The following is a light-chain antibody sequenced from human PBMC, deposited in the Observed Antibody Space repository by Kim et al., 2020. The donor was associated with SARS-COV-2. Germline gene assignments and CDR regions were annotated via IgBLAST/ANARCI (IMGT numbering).Light chain of an antibody. Sequence: GQSVTISCTGANRDVDSNRLVSWYQLHPGKAPKLIIYEGNKWPSGVSDRFSGSKSGSTASLTISGLQPEDEADYYCCSYAGSTTWVFGGGTQLTVL. CDR1: NRDVDSNRL. J-gene: IGLJ3*02. CDR2: EGN. CDR3: CSYAGSTTWV. V-gene: IGLV2-23*01.